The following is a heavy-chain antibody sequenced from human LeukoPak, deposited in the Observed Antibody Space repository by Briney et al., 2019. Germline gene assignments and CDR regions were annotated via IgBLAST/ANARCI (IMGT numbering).Heavy chain of an antibody. Sequence: GGCLRLSCAASGFTFDDYGMSWVRQAPGKGLEWVSGINWNGGSTGYADSVKGRFTISRDNAKNSLYLQMNSLRAEDTALYHCARHSTDYYYYYMDVWGKGTTVTVSS. CDR2: INWNGGST. J-gene: IGHJ6*03. D-gene: IGHD2-21*01. CDR3: ARHSTDYYYYYMDV. CDR1: GFTFDDYG. V-gene: IGHV3-20*01.